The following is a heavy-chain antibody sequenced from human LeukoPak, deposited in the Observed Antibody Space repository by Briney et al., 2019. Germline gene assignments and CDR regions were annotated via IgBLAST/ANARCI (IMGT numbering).Heavy chain of an antibody. D-gene: IGHD2-2*01. CDR2: INPNSGGT. V-gene: IGHV1-2*02. CDR3: ARGRIVVVPAAAIKGDY. Sequence: GASVKVFCKGSGYTFTGYYMHWVRQAPGQGLEWMGWINPNSGGTNYAQKFQGRVTMTRDTSITTAYMELSRLRYDDTAVYYCARGRIVVVPAAAIKGDYWGQGTLVTVSS. J-gene: IGHJ4*02. CDR1: GYTFTGYY.